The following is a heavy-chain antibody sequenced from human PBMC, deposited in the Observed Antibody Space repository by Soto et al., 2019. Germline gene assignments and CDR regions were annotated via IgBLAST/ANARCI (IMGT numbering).Heavy chain of an antibody. J-gene: IGHJ4*02. CDR3: ARGQSRDIVATIIIDY. Sequence: GASVKVSCKASGGTFSSYTISWVRQAPGQGLEWMGRIIPILGIANYAQKFQGRVTMTANKSTSTAYMELSSLRSEDTAVYYCARGQSRDIVATIIIDYWGQGTLVTVSS. CDR2: IIPILGIA. D-gene: IGHD5-12*01. CDR1: GGTFSSYT. V-gene: IGHV1-69*02.